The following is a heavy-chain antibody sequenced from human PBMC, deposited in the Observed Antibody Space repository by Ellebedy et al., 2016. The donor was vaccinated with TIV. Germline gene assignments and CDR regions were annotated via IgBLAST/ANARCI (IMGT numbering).Heavy chain of an antibody. CDR1: GGSISSSPYY. V-gene: IGHV4-39*01. J-gene: IGHJ2*01. D-gene: IGHD3/OR15-3a*01. Sequence: GSLRLSCTVSGGSISSSPYYWGWIRQPPGKGLEWIGTIYYAGNTYYNPSLKSRVTISVDTSKNQFSLKLSSVTVADTAVYYCARSLLIFTFDKCYFDLWGRGTLVTVSS. CDR2: IYYAGNT. CDR3: ARSLLIFTFDKCYFDL.